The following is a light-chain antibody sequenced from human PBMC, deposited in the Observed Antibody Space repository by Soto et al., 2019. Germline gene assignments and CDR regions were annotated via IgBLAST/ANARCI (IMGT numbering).Light chain of an antibody. CDR1: SSDLAIYNY. J-gene: IGLJ1*01. CDR3: SSYTDSSNYV. CDR2: QVT. Sequence: VLTQPASVSGSPGQSITISCTGTSSDLAIYNYVSWYQQQPGKAPKLMIYQVTNRPSGVSNRFSGSRSGNTASLTISGLQAEDEADYYCSSYTDSSNYVFGTGTKLTVL. V-gene: IGLV2-14*01.